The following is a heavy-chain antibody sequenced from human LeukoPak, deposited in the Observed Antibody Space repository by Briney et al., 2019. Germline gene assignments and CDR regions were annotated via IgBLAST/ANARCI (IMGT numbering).Heavy chain of an antibody. V-gene: IGHV3-23*01. CDR3: AKAEDNWNDVSPQTYYYYYYMDV. D-gene: IGHD1-20*01. Sequence: GGSLRLSCAASGFTFSSYAMSWVRQAPGKGLEWVSAISGSGGSTYYADPVKGRFTISRDNSKNTLYLQMNSLRAEDTAVYYCAKAEDNWNDVSPQTYYYYYYMDVWGKGTTVTVSS. CDR2: ISGSGGST. CDR1: GFTFSSYA. J-gene: IGHJ6*03.